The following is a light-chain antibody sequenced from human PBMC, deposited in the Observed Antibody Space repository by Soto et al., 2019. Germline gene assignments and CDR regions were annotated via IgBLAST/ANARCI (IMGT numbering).Light chain of an antibody. CDR3: LQGSHWPWT. V-gene: IGKV2-30*01. Sequence: DVVMTQSPLSLPVTLGQPASISCRSSQSLVSSDTNTYLNWYQQRPGQSPRRLIYKVSNRDSGVPDRFIGSGSGTDFTLKISRVEAEDVGVYYCLQGSHWPWTFGQGTKVEI. CDR1: QSLVSSDTNTY. J-gene: IGKJ1*01. CDR2: KVS.